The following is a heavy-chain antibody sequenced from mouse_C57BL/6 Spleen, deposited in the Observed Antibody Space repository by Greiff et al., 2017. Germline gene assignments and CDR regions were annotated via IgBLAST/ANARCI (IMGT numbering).Heavy chain of an antibody. Sequence: VQLQQSGTELVKPGASVKLSCKASGYTFTSYWMHWVKQRPGQGLEWIGNINPSNGGTNYNEKFKSKATLTVDKSSSTAYMQLSSLTSEDSAVYYCARDYYGSSPRYFDVWGTGTTVTVSS. D-gene: IGHD1-1*01. CDR2: INPSNGGT. CDR3: ARDYYGSSPRYFDV. J-gene: IGHJ1*03. V-gene: IGHV1-53*01. CDR1: GYTFTSYW.